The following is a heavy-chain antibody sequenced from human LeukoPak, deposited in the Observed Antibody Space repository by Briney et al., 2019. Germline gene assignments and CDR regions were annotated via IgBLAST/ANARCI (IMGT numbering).Heavy chain of an antibody. J-gene: IGHJ6*02. V-gene: IGHV3-49*04. Sequence: GGSLRLSCTVAGFTFGDHAMSWVRQAPGKGLEWVGFIRSKTYGGTTEYAASVKGRFIISRDDSTSIAYLQMNSLKTEDTAVYYCTRGPIQLWLYHGMDVWGQGTTVTVSS. D-gene: IGHD5-18*01. CDR1: GFTFGDHA. CDR2: IRSKTYGGTT. CDR3: TRGPIQLWLYHGMDV.